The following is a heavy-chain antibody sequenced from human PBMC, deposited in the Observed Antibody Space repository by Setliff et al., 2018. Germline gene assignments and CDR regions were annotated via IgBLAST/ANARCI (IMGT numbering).Heavy chain of an antibody. V-gene: IGHV1-46*01. CDR2: VNPSGGKT. CDR1: GYGFTSHY. D-gene: IGHD3-22*01. CDR3: ARAPWGDDYDSLYTRFDP. J-gene: IGHJ5*02. Sequence: ASVKVSCKTSGYGFTSHYFHWLRQAPGQGLEWMGIVNPSGGKTTLSQKFQGRVSMTADASTATVYMELHSLTSEDTAIYYCARAPWGDDYDSLYTRFDPWGQGFLVTVSS.